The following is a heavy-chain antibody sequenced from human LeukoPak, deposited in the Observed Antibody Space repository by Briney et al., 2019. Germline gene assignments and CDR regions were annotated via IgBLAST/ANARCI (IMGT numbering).Heavy chain of an antibody. CDR2: IYTSGST. CDR3: ARVGSYSNYALDY. V-gene: IGHV4-4*07. Sequence: SETLSLTCTVSGGSISSYYWRWIRQPAGKGLEWIGRIYTSGSTNYNPSLKSRVTMSVDTSKNQFSLKLSSVTAADTAVYYCARVGSYSNYALDYWGQGTLVTVSS. D-gene: IGHD4-11*01. CDR1: GGSISSYY. J-gene: IGHJ4*02.